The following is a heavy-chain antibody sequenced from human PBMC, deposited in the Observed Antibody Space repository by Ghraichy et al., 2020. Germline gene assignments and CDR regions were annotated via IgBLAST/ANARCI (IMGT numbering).Heavy chain of an antibody. Sequence: GGSLRLSCAASGFTFSSYAMSWVRQAPGKGLEWVSGISGSGGSTYYADSVKGRFTISRDNSKNTLYLQMNSLRAEDTAVYYCAKEDFGAENYYYHGMDVWGQGTTVTVSS. D-gene: IGHD3-3*01. V-gene: IGHV3-23*01. CDR2: ISGSGGST. J-gene: IGHJ6*02. CDR1: GFTFSSYA. CDR3: AKEDFGAENYYYHGMDV.